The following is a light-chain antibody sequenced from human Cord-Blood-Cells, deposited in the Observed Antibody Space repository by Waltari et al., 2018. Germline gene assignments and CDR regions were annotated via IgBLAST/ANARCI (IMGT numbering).Light chain of an antibody. CDR2: DVS. J-gene: IGLJ2*01. Sequence: QSALTQPRSVSGSPGQSVTISCTGTSSDVGGSHYVSWYQQHPVKAPKLMIYDVSKRPSGVPDRVSGSKSGNTASLTISGLQAEDEADYYCCSYAGSYTVVFGGGTKLTVL. CDR1: SSDVGGSHY. CDR3: CSYAGSYTVV. V-gene: IGLV2-11*01.